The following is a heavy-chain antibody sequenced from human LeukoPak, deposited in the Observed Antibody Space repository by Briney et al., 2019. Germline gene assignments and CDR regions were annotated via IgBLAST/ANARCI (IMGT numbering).Heavy chain of an antibody. CDR1: GLTVSRTY. Sequence: GGSLRLSCKVSGLTVSRTYMTWVRQASGKALEWLSVIYSGGDTNYADSVKGRFTISRDDSKNTLYLQLDSLRVEDTAVYFCGRGGRWELTDYWGQGTLVTVSS. CDR2: IYSGGDT. D-gene: IGHD1-26*01. J-gene: IGHJ4*02. CDR3: GRGGRWELTDY. V-gene: IGHV3-53*01.